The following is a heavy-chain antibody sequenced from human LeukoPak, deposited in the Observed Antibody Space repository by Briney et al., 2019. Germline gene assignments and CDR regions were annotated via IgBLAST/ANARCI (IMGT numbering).Heavy chain of an antibody. CDR2: IYYCGST. Sequence: SETLSHTRTDSGGSLSRSRYYGGGTRQPPGKGLEWIGSIYYCGSTYYKPSLKSRVTISVDTCKNHFSLKLRSVTAADTAVYYCARHLIGIGNDFPWFHPWGQGTLVTVSS. J-gene: IGHJ5*02. V-gene: IGHV4-39*01. CDR1: GGSLSRSRYY. D-gene: IGHD2-21*01. CDR3: ARHLIGIGNDFPWFHP.